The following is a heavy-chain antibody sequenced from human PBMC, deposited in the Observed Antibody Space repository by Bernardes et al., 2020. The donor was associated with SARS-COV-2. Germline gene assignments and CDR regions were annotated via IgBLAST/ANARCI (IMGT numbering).Heavy chain of an antibody. CDR2: ISWNSGSI. D-gene: IGHD3-10*01. CDR1: GFTFDDYA. CDR3: AKIGGYGSGSYSPDY. J-gene: IGHJ4*02. V-gene: IGHV3-9*01. Sequence: GGSLRLSCAASGFTFDDYAMHWVRQAPGKGLEWVSGISWNSGSIGYADSVKGRFTISRDNAKNSLYLQMNSLRAEDTALYYCAKIGGYGSGSYSPDYWGQGTLVTVSS.